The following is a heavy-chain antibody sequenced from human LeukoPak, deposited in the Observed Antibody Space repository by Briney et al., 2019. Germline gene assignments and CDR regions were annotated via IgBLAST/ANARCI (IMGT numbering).Heavy chain of an antibody. D-gene: IGHD3-3*01. Sequence: ASVTVSCKASGYTFTGNFMNWVNRAPEKGRKWMGWIKPKGGATAYAQKFQGRVTMTRDTAINTAYLELSSLTSDDTAVYYCARVREWEEISGAIPDYFDYWGQGTLITVSS. CDR3: ARVREWEEISGAIPDYFDY. V-gene: IGHV1-2*02. J-gene: IGHJ4*02. CDR1: GYTFTGNF. CDR2: IKPKGGAT.